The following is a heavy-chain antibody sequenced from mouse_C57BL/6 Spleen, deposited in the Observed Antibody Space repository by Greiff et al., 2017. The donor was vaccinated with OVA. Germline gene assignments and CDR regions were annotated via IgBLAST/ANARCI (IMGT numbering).Heavy chain of an antibody. J-gene: IGHJ4*01. CDR3: VRLYYYAMDY. CDR2: IRSKSNNYAT. CDR1: GFSFNTYA. V-gene: IGHV10-1*01. Sequence: DVKLVESGGGLVQPKGSLKLSCAASGFSFNTYAMNWVRQAPGKGLEWVARIRSKSNNYATYYADSVKDRFTISRDDSESMLYLQMNNLKTEYTAMYYCVRLYYYAMDYWGQGTSVTVSS.